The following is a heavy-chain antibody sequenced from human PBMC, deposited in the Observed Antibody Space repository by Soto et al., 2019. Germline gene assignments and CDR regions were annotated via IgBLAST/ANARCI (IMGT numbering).Heavy chain of an antibody. Sequence: EVQLVESGGGLVKPGGSLRLSCAASGFTFTRYSMNWVRQAPGNGLEWVSSISSTTNYIYYGDSMKGRFTISRDNAKNSLSLEMNSLRAEDTAVYYCARESEDLTSNLDYWGQGTLVTVSS. CDR2: ISSTTNYI. V-gene: IGHV3-21*06. CDR1: GFTFTRYS. CDR3: ARESEDLTSNLDY. J-gene: IGHJ4*02.